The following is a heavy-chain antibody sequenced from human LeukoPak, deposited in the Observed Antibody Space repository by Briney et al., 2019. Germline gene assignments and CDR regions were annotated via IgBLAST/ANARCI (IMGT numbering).Heavy chain of an antibody. D-gene: IGHD3-10*01. J-gene: IGHJ3*02. Sequence: PGGSLRLSCAASGFTFSDYYMSWIRQAPGKGLEWVSYISSSGSTIYYADSVKGRFTISRDNAKNSLYLQMNSLRAEDTAVYYCARDVPYYYGSEYDAFDIWGQGTMVTVSS. CDR1: GFTFSDYY. V-gene: IGHV3-11*04. CDR3: ARDVPYYYGSEYDAFDI. CDR2: ISSSGSTI.